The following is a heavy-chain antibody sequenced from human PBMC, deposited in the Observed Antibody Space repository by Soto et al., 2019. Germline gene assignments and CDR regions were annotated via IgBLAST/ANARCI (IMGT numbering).Heavy chain of an antibody. Sequence: QVQLQESGPGLVKPSGTLSVTCAVSGGSISSSNWWNWVRQPPGKGLEWIGEIYHSGSTNYNPSLRRRVTISLDKYKNQFSLRVMSVTAADTAEYYCARAWPSVDSYGSGVMDVWGQGTTVTVSS. CDR2: IYHSGST. V-gene: IGHV4-4*02. CDR1: GGSISSSNW. D-gene: IGHD5-18*01. CDR3: ARAWPSVDSYGSGVMDV. J-gene: IGHJ6*02.